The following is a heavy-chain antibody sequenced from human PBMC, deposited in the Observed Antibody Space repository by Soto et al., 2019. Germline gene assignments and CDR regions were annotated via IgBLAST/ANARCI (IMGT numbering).Heavy chain of an antibody. D-gene: IGHD5-18*01. Sequence: QVQLQESGPGLVKPSQTLSLTCTVSGGSISSGGYYWSWIRQHPGKGLEWIGYIYYSGSTYYNPSLISRVTITVDTSKNQFSLKLSSVTAADTAVYYCANLSRSSRLYSYGLLGHYWGQGTLVTVSS. CDR1: GGSISSGGYY. V-gene: IGHV4-31*03. J-gene: IGHJ4*02. CDR2: IYYSGST. CDR3: ANLSRSSRLYSYGLLGHY.